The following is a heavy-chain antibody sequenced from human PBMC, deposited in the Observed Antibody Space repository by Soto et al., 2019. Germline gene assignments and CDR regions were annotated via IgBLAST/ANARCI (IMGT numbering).Heavy chain of an antibody. CDR3: ARSQGSSTSLEIYYYYYYGMDV. CDR2: IIPISGTA. V-gene: IGHV1-69*01. J-gene: IGHJ6*02. CDR1: GGTFSNYA. Sequence: QVQLVQSGAEVKKPGSSVKVSCKASGGTFSNYAISWVRQAPGQGLEWMGGIIPISGTANYAQKFQGRVTITACESTSTAYMELSSLRSEDTAVYYCARSQGSSTSLEIYYYYYYGMDVLGQGTTVTVS. D-gene: IGHD2-2*01.